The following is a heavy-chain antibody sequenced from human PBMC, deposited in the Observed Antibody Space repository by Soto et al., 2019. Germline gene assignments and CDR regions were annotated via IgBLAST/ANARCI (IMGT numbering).Heavy chain of an antibody. CDR1: GFTFSTYW. J-gene: IGHJ6*02. CDR2: IKEDGSEK. V-gene: IGHV3-7*01. Sequence: GSLRLSCAATGFTFSTYWMSWVRQAPGKGLEWVANIKEDGSEKYYVDSVEGRFTISRDNAKNSLYLQMTSLRAEDTALYYCARGWGYFDSSGFPYLYAMDVWGQGTTVTVSS. CDR3: ARGWGYFDSSGFPYLYAMDV. D-gene: IGHD3-22*01.